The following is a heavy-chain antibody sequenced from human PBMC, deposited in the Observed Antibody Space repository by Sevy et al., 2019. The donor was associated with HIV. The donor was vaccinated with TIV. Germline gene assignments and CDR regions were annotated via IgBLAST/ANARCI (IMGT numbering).Heavy chain of an antibody. V-gene: IGHV4-34*01. D-gene: IGHD2-15*01. J-gene: IGHJ3*02. Sequence: SETLSLTCAVYGGSFSGYYWSWIRQPPGKGLEWIGEINHSGSTNYNPSLKSRVTISVDTSKNQFSLKLSSVTAADTAVYYCARAKGNRVVVAADDAFDIWGLGTMVTVSS. CDR1: GGSFSGYY. CDR2: INHSGST. CDR3: ARAKGNRVVVAADDAFDI.